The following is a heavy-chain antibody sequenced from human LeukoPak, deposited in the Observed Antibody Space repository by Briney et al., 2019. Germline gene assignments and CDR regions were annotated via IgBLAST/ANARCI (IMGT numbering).Heavy chain of an antibody. CDR3: AKAGLAIDWFYFYYMDV. CDR1: GFTFDDFA. Sequence: GGSLRLSCAASGFTFDDFAMNWVRQVPGKGLEWVSLISWDGDRTYYADSVKGRFTISRDNSKNSLYLHMHSLRPDDTALYYCAKAGLAIDWFYFYYMDVWGKGTTVTVSS. D-gene: IGHD3-9*01. CDR2: ISWDGDRT. V-gene: IGHV3-43D*03. J-gene: IGHJ6*03.